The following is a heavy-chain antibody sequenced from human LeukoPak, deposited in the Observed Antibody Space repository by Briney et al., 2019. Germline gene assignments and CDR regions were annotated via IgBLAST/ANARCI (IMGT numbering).Heavy chain of an antibody. V-gene: IGHV3-53*05. CDR3: ARVRAGYCTSTSCYTGMDV. CDR2: IYSGGST. CDR1: GFTVSSNY. J-gene: IGHJ6*02. D-gene: IGHD2-2*01. Sequence: PGGSLRLSCAASGFTVSSNYMSWVRQAPGKGLEWVSVIYSGGSTYYADSVRGRFTISRDSSKFTLYMQMNSLRAEDTAVYYCARVRAGYCTSTSCYTGMDVWGQGTTVTVSS.